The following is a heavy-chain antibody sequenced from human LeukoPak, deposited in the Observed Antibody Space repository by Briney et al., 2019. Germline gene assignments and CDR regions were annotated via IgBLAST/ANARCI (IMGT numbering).Heavy chain of an antibody. Sequence: SETLSLTCAVYGGSFSGYYWSWLRQPPGKGLEWIGEINHSGSTNYNPSLKSRVTISVDTSKNQFSLKLSSVTAADTAVYYCARRDYGSGSHDYWGQGTLVTVSS. CDR3: ARRDYGSGSHDY. V-gene: IGHV4-34*01. CDR2: INHSGST. CDR1: GGSFSGYY. J-gene: IGHJ4*02. D-gene: IGHD3-10*01.